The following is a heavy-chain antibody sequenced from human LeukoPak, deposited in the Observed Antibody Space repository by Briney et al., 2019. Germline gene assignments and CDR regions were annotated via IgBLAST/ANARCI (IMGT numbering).Heavy chain of an antibody. V-gene: IGHV1-24*01. CDR3: ADFYTTSGFFY. J-gene: IGHJ4*02. CDR2: LDGENDQK. D-gene: IGHD3-3*01. CDR1: GYTVTEIS. Sequence: AASVKVSCEVSGYTVTEISIHWVRQSPGKGLEWMGGLDGENDQKVYAQQFQDRVTMSEDTSTDTAYMELSNLQSEDTAVYFCADFYTTSGFFYWGQGTLVTVSS.